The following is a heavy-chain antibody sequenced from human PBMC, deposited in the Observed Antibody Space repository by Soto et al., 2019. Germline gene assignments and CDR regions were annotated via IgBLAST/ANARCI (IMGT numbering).Heavy chain of an antibody. CDR1: GGSISSYY. D-gene: IGHD3-22*01. V-gene: IGHV4-4*07. CDR3: ARANYDSSGYYLDGMDV. J-gene: IGHJ6*02. Sequence: SETLSLTCTVSGGSISSYYWSWIRQPAGKGLEWIGRIYTSGSTNYNPSLKSRVTMSVDTSKNQFSLRLSSVTAADTAVYYCARANYDSSGYYLDGMDVWGQGTTVTVSS. CDR2: IYTSGST.